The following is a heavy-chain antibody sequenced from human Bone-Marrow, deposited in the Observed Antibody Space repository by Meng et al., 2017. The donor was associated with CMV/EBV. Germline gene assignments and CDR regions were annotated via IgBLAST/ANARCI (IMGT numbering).Heavy chain of an antibody. CDR2: INPNSGGT. CDR3: ARGGYYDSSGYYWTPFDAFDI. CDR1: GGTFSSYA. J-gene: IGHJ3*02. Sequence: ASVKVSCKASGGTFSSYAISWVRQAPGQGLEWMGWINPNSGGTNYAQKFQGRVTMTRDTSISTAYMELSRLRSDDTAVYYCARGGYYDSSGYYWTPFDAFDIWGQGTMVTV. V-gene: IGHV1-2*02. D-gene: IGHD3-22*01.